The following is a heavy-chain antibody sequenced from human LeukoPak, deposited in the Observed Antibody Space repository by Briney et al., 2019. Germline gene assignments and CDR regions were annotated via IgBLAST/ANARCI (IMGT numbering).Heavy chain of an antibody. Sequence: GGSLRLSCVVSGITLSNYGMSWVRQAPGKGLEWVSGISERGGSTNYADSVKGRFIISRDTSKNTVYLQMNSLRAEDTAVYYCAKDLRDIVVVVAATLHWGQGTLVTVSS. D-gene: IGHD2-15*01. CDR3: AKDLRDIVVVVAATLH. J-gene: IGHJ4*02. CDR2: ISERGGST. CDR1: GITLSNYG. V-gene: IGHV3-23*01.